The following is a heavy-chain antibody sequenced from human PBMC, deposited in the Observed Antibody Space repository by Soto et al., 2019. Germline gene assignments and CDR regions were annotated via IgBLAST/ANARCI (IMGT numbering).Heavy chain of an antibody. CDR1: GFTFDNYA. J-gene: IGHJ4*02. CDR2: FSWNSGDI. D-gene: IGHD3-16*02. CDR3: VAGAGGVVVDYFDS. V-gene: IGHV3-9*01. Sequence: EVQLVESGGGSVQPGRPLRLSCAASGFTFDNYAMHWVRQAAGKGLEWVSGFSWNSGDIAYADSVKGRFTISRSNAKNTLYLEMDCQRAEDTAFYYCVAGAGGVVVDYFDSWGQASPFTVSS.